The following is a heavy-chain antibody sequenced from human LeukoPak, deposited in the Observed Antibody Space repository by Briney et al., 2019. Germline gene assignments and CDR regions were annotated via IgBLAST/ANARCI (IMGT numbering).Heavy chain of an antibody. V-gene: IGHV1-18*01. CDR3: ATGGTYSSSWSELYYYYGMDV. Sequence: ASVKVSCKASGYTFTSYAMNWVRQAPGQGLEWMGWISAYNGNTNYAQKLQGRVTMTTDTSTSTAYMELRSLRSDDTAVYYCATGGTYSSSWSELYYYYGMDVWGQGTTVTVSS. D-gene: IGHD6-13*01. CDR2: ISAYNGNT. CDR1: GYTFTSYA. J-gene: IGHJ6*02.